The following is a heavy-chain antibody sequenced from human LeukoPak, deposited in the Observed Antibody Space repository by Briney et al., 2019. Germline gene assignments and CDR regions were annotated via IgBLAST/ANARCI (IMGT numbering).Heavy chain of an antibody. CDR2: IGKNGNLV. CDR1: GFTFSDFY. Sequence: GGSLRLSCAASGFTFSDFYMSWVRQAPGKGLEWISYIGKNGNLVDYADSVKGRFTVSRDNTKNLMFLQMNSLRAEDTAVYYCATDTNLVGLIQGDGHEDENFDRWGQGTMVTVSS. D-gene: IGHD1-26*01. V-gene: IGHV3-11*01. J-gene: IGHJ3*02. CDR3: ATDTNLVGLIQGDGHEDENFDR.